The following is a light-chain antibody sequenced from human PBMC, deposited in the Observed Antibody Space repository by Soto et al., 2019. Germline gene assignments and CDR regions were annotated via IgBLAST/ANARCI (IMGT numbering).Light chain of an antibody. CDR3: QQYNAYPWT. V-gene: IGKV1-5*01. CDR2: DAS. J-gene: IGKJ1*01. CDR1: QSISGW. Sequence: DIQMTQSPSTLSASVGDRVTITCRASQSISGWLAWYQQKPGKAPNLLIYDASSLESGVPSRFSGSGSGSEFTLTISSLQPDDFATYHCQQYNAYPWTFGQGTKVDIK.